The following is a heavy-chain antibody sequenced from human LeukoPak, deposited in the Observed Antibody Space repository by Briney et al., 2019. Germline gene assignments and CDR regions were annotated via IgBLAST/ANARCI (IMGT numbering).Heavy chain of an antibody. CDR2: ISSSSSTI. CDR1: GFTFSSYS. CDR3: ARDTGRRGNWFDP. Sequence: GGSLRLSCAASGFTFSSYSMNWVRQAPGKGLEWASYISSSSSTIYYADSVKGRFTISRDNAKNSLYLQMNSLRDVDTAVYYCARDTGRRGNWFDPWGQGTLVTVSS. V-gene: IGHV3-48*02. J-gene: IGHJ5*02. D-gene: IGHD4-17*01.